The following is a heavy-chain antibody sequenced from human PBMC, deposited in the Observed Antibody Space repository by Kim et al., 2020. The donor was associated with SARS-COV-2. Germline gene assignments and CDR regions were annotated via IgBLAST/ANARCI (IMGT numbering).Heavy chain of an antibody. Sequence: ASVKVSCKVSGYTLTELSMHWVRQAPGKGLEWMGGFDPEDGETIYAQKFQGRVTMTEDTSTDTAYMELSSLRSEDTAVYYCATAYKRDDYYYYYGMDVWGQGTTVTVSS. J-gene: IGHJ6*02. CDR2: FDPEDGET. CDR3: ATAYKRDDYYYYYGMDV. V-gene: IGHV1-24*01. CDR1: GYTLTELS. D-gene: IGHD1-1*01.